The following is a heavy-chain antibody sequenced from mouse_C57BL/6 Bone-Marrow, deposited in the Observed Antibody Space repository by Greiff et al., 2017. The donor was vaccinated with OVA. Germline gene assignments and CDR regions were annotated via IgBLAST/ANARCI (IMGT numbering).Heavy chain of an antibody. Sequence: QVQLKQPGAELVKPGASVKMSCKASGYTFTSYWITWVKQRPGQGLEWIGDIYPGSGSTNYNEQFKSKATLTVDTSSSTAYMQLSSLTSDDSAVYYCASGGYDYRHWYFDVWGTGTTVTVSS. D-gene: IGHD2-4*01. V-gene: IGHV1-55*01. CDR1: GYTFTSYW. CDR3: ASGGYDYRHWYFDV. CDR2: IYPGSGST. J-gene: IGHJ1*03.